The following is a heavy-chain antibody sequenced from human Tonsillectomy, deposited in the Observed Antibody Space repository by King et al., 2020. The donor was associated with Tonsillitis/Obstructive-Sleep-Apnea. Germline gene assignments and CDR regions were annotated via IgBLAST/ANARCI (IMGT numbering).Heavy chain of an antibody. V-gene: IGHV3-33*01. D-gene: IGHD7-27*01. Sequence: VQLVESGGGVVQPGRSLRLSCAASGFTFSSNGMHWVRQAPGKGLEWVAVVCYDGSKKYYADSVKGRFTISRDNSKNTLYLQMNSLRAEDTAVYYCARVHRLGTSYAPSFLDSWGQGTLVTVSS. CDR3: ARVHRLGTSYAPSFLDS. CDR1: GFTFSSNG. CDR2: VCYDGSKK. J-gene: IGHJ4*02.